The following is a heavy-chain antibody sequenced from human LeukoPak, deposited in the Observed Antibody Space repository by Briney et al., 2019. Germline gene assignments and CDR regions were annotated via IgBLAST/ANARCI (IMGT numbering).Heavy chain of an antibody. D-gene: IGHD3-22*01. J-gene: IGHJ4*02. CDR1: GGSISSYY. V-gene: IGHV4-59*08. Sequence: SETLSLTCTVSGGSISSYYWSWIRQPPGKGLEWIGYIFYSGSTNYNPSLKSRVTISVDTSKNQFSLKLSSVTAAETAVYYCARHGSVSSGALVWGQGTLVTVSS. CDR2: IFYSGST. CDR3: ARHGSVSSGALV.